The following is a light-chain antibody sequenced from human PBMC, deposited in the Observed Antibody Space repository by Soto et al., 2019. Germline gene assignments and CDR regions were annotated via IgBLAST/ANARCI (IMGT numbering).Light chain of an antibody. V-gene: IGLV2-23*01. CDR1: SSDVGSYNL. Sequence: QSALTQPASVSGSPGQSITISCTGTSSDVGSYNLVSWYQQHPGIAPKLMIYEDSKRPSGVSNRFSRSKSGNTASLTISGLQAEDEADYYCCSYAGSSTGVFGGGTKVTVL. CDR2: EDS. CDR3: CSYAGSSTGV. J-gene: IGLJ2*01.